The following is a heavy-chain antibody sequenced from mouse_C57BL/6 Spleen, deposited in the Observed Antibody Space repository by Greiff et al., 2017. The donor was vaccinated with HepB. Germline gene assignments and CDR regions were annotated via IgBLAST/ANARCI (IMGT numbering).Heavy chain of an antibody. CDR2: INPSNGGT. CDR3: AKMGDYGRWWAY. J-gene: IGHJ3*01. Sequence: QVQLQQPGTELVKPGASVKLSCKASGYTFTSYWMHWVKQRPGQGLEWIGNINPSNGGTNYNEKFKSKATLTVDKSSSTGYRPLSRRTYEDAAVYYCAKMGDYGRWWAYWGQGTRVTVSA. CDR1: GYTFTSYW. V-gene: IGHV1-53*01. D-gene: IGHD2-4*01.